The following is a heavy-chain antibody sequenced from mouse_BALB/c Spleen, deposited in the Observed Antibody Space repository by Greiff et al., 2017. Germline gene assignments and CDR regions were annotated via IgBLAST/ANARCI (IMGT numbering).Heavy chain of an antibody. D-gene: IGHD2-13*01. J-gene: IGHJ3*01. CDR2: IYPGDGDT. CDR1: GYAFSSSW. V-gene: IGHV1-82*01. Sequence: QVQLQQSGPELVKPGASVKISCKASGYAFSSSWMNWVKQRPGQGLEWIGRIYPGDGDTNYNGKFKGKATLTADKSSSTAYMQLSSLTSVDSAVYFCARSDLPSDWPFAYWGQGTLVTVSA. CDR3: ARSDLPSDWPFAY.